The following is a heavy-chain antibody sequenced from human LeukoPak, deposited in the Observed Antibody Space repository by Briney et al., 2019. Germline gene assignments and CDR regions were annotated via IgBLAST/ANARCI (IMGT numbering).Heavy chain of an antibody. CDR1: GGSISSYY. CDR2: IYYSGST. V-gene: IGHV4-59*08. D-gene: IGHD3-9*01. J-gene: IGHJ4*02. CDR3: ASGYYDILTGTNPPDY. Sequence: SETVSLTCTVSGGSISSYYWSWIRQPPGKGLEWIGYIYYSGSTNYNPSLKSRVTISVDTSKNQFSLKLSSVTAADTAVYYCASGYYDILTGTNPPDYWGQGTLVTVSS.